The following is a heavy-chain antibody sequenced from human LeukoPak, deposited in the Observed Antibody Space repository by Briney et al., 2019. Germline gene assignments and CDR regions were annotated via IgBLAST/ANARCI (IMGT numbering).Heavy chain of an antibody. Sequence: GGSLRLSCAASGFTFDDYAMHWVRQAPGKGLEWVSGISWNSGSIGYADSVKGRFTISRDNAKNSLYLQMNSLRAEDMALYYCAKGYCSSTSCPIDYWGQGALVTVSS. CDR3: AKGYCSSTSCPIDY. D-gene: IGHD2-2*01. CDR2: ISWNSGSI. CDR1: GFTFDDYA. J-gene: IGHJ4*02. V-gene: IGHV3-9*03.